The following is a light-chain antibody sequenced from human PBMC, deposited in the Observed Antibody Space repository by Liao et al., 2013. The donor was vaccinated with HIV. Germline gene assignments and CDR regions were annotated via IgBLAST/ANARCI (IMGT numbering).Light chain of an antibody. CDR1: ALAKKY. CDR2: YDS. CDR3: QVWDSSSDQGV. Sequence: SYELTQSPSVSVSLGQMARITCSGEALAKKYAYWYQQKPGQAPVLVIYYDSDRPSGIPERFSGSNSGNTATLTISRVEAGDEADYYCQVWDSSSDQGVFGTGTKVTVL. V-gene: IGLV3-21*02. J-gene: IGLJ1*01.